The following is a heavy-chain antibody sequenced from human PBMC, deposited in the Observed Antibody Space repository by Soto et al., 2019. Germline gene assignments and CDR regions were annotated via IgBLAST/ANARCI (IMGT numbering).Heavy chain of an antibody. Sequence: PSENLSLTCNVSGGSIRSYYWSWVRQPAGKALEWIGRIYPTGTTNYNPSLRSRVIMLVDTSKNQFSLTVTSVTAADTAVYYCAREDIYGWSGESFDGWGPGITVTV. CDR1: GGSIRSYY. V-gene: IGHV4-4*07. CDR2: IYPTGTT. D-gene: IGHD6-19*01. CDR3: AREDIYGWSGESFDG. J-gene: IGHJ6*02.